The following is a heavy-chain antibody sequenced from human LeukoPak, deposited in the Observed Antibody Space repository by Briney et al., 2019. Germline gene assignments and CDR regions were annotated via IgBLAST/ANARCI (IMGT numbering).Heavy chain of an antibody. Sequence: ASVKVSFKASGYPFTGYDINWVRQATGQGLEWMGWMNPNSGNTGYAQKFQGRVTMTRNTSISTAYMELSSLRSEDTAVYYCARGLKRWLQLNDYWGQGTLVTVSS. V-gene: IGHV1-8*01. CDR3: ARGLKRWLQLNDY. CDR2: MNPNSGNT. J-gene: IGHJ4*02. D-gene: IGHD5-24*01. CDR1: GYPFTGYD.